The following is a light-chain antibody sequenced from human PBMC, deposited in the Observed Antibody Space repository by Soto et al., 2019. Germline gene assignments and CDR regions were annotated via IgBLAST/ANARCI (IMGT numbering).Light chain of an antibody. CDR3: SSFASSNTWV. CDR2: EVT. J-gene: IGLJ3*02. CDR1: SSDVGAYNY. V-gene: IGLV2-8*01. Sequence: QSALTQPPSASGSPGQSVTISCTGTSSDVGAYNYVSWYQQHAGKAPKLVIYEVTKRPSGVPDRFSRSKSANTASLTVSGLQAEDEADYYFSSFASSNTWVFGGGTKVTVL.